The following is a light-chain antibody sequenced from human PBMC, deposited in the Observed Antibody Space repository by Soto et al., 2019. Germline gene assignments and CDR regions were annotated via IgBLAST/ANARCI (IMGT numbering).Light chain of an antibody. CDR1: QSISSC. J-gene: IGKJ4*01. Sequence: DIQMTQSPSSLSASVGDRVTITCRASQSISSCLNWYQQKQGKAPTLLIYAASSLQTGVPPRFSSSGSGTEFTLTISSLEPEDFAMYYCQQWSSSPHTFGGGTKVEIK. V-gene: IGKV1-39*01. CDR2: AAS. CDR3: QQWSSSPHT.